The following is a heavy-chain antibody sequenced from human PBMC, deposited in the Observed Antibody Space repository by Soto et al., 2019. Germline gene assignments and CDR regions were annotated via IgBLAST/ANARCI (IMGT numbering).Heavy chain of an antibody. D-gene: IGHD5-12*01. CDR1: GYNFATHW. CDR2: IFPGDAET. V-gene: IGHV5-51*01. CDR3: ATPGGFGMDV. Sequence: PGESLKISCQGSGYNFATHWIGWVRHKAGKGLEWMGIIFPGDAETRYSPSFQGHITISADKSISTAYLRWSSLRASDTGMYYCATPGGFGMDVWGQRTTVTVS. J-gene: IGHJ6*02.